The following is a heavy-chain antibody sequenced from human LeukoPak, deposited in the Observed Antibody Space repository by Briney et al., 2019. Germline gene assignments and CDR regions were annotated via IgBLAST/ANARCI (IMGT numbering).Heavy chain of an antibody. CDR2: ISYDGSNK. D-gene: IGHD5-18*01. CDR1: GFTFSSYA. J-gene: IGHJ6*02. Sequence: GGSLRLSCAASGFTFSSYAMHWVRQAPGKGLEWVAVISYDGSNKYYADSVKGRFTISRDNSKNTLYLQMNSLRAEDTAVYYCARSYIMATILDTAMVFLNYYSYGMDVWGQGTTVTGSS. V-gene: IGHV3-30-3*01. CDR3: ARSYIMATILDTAMVFLNYYSYGMDV.